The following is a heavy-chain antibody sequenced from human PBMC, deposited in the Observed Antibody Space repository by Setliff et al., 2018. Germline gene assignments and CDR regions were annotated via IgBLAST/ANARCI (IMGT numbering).Heavy chain of an antibody. J-gene: IGHJ2*01. V-gene: IGHV4-61*09. CDR3: ARHGRDYGGNSRDSNWYFDL. D-gene: IGHD4-17*01. CDR1: GDSINSRTNY. Sequence: SETLSLTCTVSGDSINSRTNYWSWIRQPAGKGPEWIGHIYASWSTNYNPSLKSRVTILLDTSKNQFSLKLSSVTAADTAVYYCARHGRDYGGNSRDSNWYFDLWGRGTLVTVSS. CDR2: IYASWST.